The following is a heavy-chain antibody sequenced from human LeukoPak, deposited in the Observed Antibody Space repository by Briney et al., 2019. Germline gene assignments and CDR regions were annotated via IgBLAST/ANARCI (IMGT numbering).Heavy chain of an antibody. V-gene: IGHV3-23*01. Sequence: GGSLRLSCAASGFTFSSYAMSWVRQAPGKGLEWASAISGSGGSTYYADPVKGRFTISRDNSKNTLYLQMNSLRAEDTAVYYCAKAGSGSYCNYGFDYWGQGTLVTVSS. D-gene: IGHD3-10*01. J-gene: IGHJ4*02. CDR2: ISGSGGST. CDR3: AKAGSGSYCNYGFDY. CDR1: GFTFSSYA.